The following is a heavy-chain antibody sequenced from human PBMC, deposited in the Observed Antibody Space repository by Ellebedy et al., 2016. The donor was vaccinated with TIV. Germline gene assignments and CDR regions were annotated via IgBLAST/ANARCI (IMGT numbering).Heavy chain of an antibody. D-gene: IGHD4-23*01. V-gene: IGHV1-18*01. J-gene: IGHJ4*02. Sequence: AASVKVSCKASGYTLMSYGICWVRQAPGQGLEWMGWVSPYDGNTNYAQKFQGRVTMTIETSTSTGYMELRSLRSDDTAVYYCARGFRYGSGRWPLDYWGQGTLVPVSS. CDR2: VSPYDGNT. CDR3: ARGFRYGSGRWPLDY. CDR1: GYTLMSYG.